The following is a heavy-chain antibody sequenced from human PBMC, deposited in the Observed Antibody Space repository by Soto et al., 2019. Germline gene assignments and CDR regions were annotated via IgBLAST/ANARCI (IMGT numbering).Heavy chain of an antibody. CDR2: IYKSATT. J-gene: IGHJ5*01. Sequence: SETLSLTCSVSGDSISNLDYFWAWIRQPPGQALEYIGYIYKSATTYYNPSFESRVAISVDTSKSQFSLNVTSVTAADTAMYFCARGRYCLTGRCFPNWFDSWGQGALVTVSS. V-gene: IGHV4-30-4*01. CDR1: GDSISNLDYF. CDR3: ARGRYCLTGRCFPNWFDS. D-gene: IGHD7-27*01.